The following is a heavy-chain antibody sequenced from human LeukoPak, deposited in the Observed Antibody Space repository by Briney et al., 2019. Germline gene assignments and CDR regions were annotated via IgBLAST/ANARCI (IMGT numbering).Heavy chain of an antibody. Sequence: RTSETLSLTCAVYGGSFSGYNWNWLRQPPGKGLEWIGEINHSGSTNYNPSLKSRVTISVDTSKNQFSLRLSSVTAADTAVYYCAREWGHGDFDYWGQGTLVTVSS. CDR3: AREWGHGDFDY. D-gene: IGHD1-26*01. CDR2: INHSGST. J-gene: IGHJ4*02. V-gene: IGHV4-34*01. CDR1: GGSFSGYN.